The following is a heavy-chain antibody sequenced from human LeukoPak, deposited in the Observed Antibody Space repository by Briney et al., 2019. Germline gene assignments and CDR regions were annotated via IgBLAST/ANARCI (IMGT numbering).Heavy chain of an antibody. V-gene: IGHV4-30-4*08. CDR1: GGSISSGDYY. J-gene: IGHJ3*02. CDR3: ATHSSGYDSGNDAFDI. Sequence: SETLSLTCTVSGGSISSGDYYWSWIRQPPGKGLEWIGYIYYSGSTYYNPSLKSRVTISVDTSKNRFSLKLSSVTAADAAVYYCATHSSGYDSGNDAFDIWGQGTMVTVSS. D-gene: IGHD3-22*01. CDR2: IYYSGST.